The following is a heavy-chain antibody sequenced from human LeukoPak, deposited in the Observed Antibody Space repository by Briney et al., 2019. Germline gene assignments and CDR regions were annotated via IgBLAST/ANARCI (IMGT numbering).Heavy chain of an antibody. Sequence: GEPLKFSCKGSAYRFANYWIGWVRQLPGKGLEWMGIIYPGDSETRYSPSFEGQVTISADKSISTAYLQWSSLKASDSALYYCARLAGSYPGSPFDYWGQGTLVTVSS. CDR3: ARLAGSYPGSPFDY. CDR2: IYPGDSET. CDR1: AYRFANYW. D-gene: IGHD1-26*01. V-gene: IGHV5-51*01. J-gene: IGHJ4*02.